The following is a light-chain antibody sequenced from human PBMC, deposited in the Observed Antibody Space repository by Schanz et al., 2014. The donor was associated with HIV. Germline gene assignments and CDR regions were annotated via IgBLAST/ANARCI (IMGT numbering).Light chain of an antibody. CDR3: SSYTTSSTLV. Sequence: QSALTQPASVSGSPGQSITISCTGTSSDAGSYNPVSWYQQHPGKAPKLMIYEVSKRPSGVSNRFSGSKSGNTASLTISGLQAEDEADYYCSSYTTSSTLVFGGGTKLTV. V-gene: IGLV2-14*02. J-gene: IGLJ2*01. CDR2: EVS. CDR1: SSDAGSYNP.